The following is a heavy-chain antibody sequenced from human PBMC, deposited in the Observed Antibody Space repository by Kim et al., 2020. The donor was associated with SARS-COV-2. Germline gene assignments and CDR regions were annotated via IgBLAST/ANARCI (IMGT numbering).Heavy chain of an antibody. J-gene: IGHJ4*02. CDR1: GFTFSSYG. CDR2: ISYEGSNK. CDR3: AENNYYDSSAYYNLFDY. D-gene: IGHD3-22*01. V-gene: IGHV3-30*18. Sequence: GGSLRLSCAASGFTFSSYGMHWVRQAPGKGLEWVAVISYEGSNKYYADSVKGRFTISRDNSKNTLYLQMNSLRAEDTAVYYCAENNYYDSSAYYNLFDYWGQGTPVTVSS.